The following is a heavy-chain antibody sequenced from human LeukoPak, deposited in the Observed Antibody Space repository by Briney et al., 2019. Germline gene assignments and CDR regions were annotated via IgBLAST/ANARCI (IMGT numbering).Heavy chain of an antibody. CDR2: IEEGGREK. Sequence: GGSLRLSCVASGFTLSNYWMSWVRQAPGKGLEWVASIEEGGREKYYVDSVRVRFTISRDSAENSLYLQMNSLRAEDTAVYYCARGRISPDYWGQGTLVTVSS. V-gene: IGHV3-7*05. CDR3: ARGRISPDY. J-gene: IGHJ4*02. CDR1: GFTLSNYW. D-gene: IGHD3-3*02.